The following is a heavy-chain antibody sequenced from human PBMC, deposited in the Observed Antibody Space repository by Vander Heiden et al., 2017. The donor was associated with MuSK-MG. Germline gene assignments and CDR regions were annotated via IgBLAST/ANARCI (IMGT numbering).Heavy chain of an antibody. CDR1: GGTFSSYA. Sequence: QVQLVQSGAEVTKPGSSVKVSCKASGGTFSSYAISWVRQAPGRGLECMGGIIPIFGTANYAQKFQGRVTITADESTSTAYMELSSLRSEDTAVYYCASTKDSSGWPTPPYYYYGMDVWGQGTTVTVSS. D-gene: IGHD6-19*01. J-gene: IGHJ6*02. CDR3: ASTKDSSGWPTPPYYYYGMDV. V-gene: IGHV1-69*01. CDR2: IIPIFGTA.